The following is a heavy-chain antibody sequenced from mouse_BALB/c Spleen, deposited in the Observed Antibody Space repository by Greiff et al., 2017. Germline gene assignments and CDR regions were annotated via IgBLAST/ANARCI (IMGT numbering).Heavy chain of an antibody. CDR1: GFSLTSYG. V-gene: IGHV2-9*02. CDR3: ARDTDRYDGYYYAMDY. Sequence: VQLQESGPGLVAPSQSPSITCTVSGFSLTSYGVHWVRQPPGKGLEWLGVIWAGGSTNYNSALMSRLSISKDNSKSQVFLKMNSLQTDDTAMYYCARDTDRYDGYYYAMDYWGQGTSVTVSS. J-gene: IGHJ4*01. D-gene: IGHD2-14*01. CDR2: IWAGGST.